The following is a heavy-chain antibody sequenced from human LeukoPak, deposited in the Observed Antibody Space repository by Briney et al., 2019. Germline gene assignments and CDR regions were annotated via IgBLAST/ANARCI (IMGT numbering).Heavy chain of an antibody. J-gene: IGHJ4*02. CDR2: ISSSGSTI. D-gene: IGHD3-10*01. Sequence: GGSLRLSCAASGFTFSDYYMSLIRQAPGKGLEWVSYISSSGSTIYYADSVKGRFTISRDNAKNSLYLQMNSLRAEDTAVYYCARDLFRGNMVRGVIIRPFDYWGQGTLVTVSS. V-gene: IGHV3-11*04. CDR3: ARDLFRGNMVRGVIIRPFDY. CDR1: GFTFSDYY.